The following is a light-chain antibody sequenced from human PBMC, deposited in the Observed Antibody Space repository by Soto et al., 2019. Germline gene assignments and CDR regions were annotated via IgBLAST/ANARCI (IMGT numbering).Light chain of an antibody. V-gene: IGKV3-20*01. CDR2: GAS. CDR3: QQYGSSPPRT. J-gene: IGKJ1*01. CDR1: QSVSNDF. Sequence: EIVLTQSPGILSLSPGERATLSCRASQSVSNDFLAWYQQKPGQAPRLLIYGASTRATDAPGRFSGSRSGADFSLTISRLEPEDFAVYYCQQYGSSPPRTFGQGTKV.